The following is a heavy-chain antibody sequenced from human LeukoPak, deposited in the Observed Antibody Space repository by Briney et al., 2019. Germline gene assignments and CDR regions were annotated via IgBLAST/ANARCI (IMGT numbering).Heavy chain of an antibody. V-gene: IGHV4-30-2*01. Sequence: SETLSLTCTVSGGSISSGGYYWSWIRQPPGKGLEWIGYIYHSGSTYYNPSLKSRVTISVDRSKNQFSLKLSSVTAADTAVYYCASTSNTIFGVFPWVAFDIWGQGTMVTVSS. CDR3: ASTSNTIFGVFPWVAFDI. CDR1: GGSISSGGYY. CDR2: IYHSGST. D-gene: IGHD3-3*01. J-gene: IGHJ3*02.